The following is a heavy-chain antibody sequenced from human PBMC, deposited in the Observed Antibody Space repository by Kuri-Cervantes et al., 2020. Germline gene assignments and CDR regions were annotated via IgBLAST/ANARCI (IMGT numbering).Heavy chain of an antibody. Sequence: SETLSLTCTVSGYSISTGYYWGWIRQAPGKGLEWIGSMYYTGSTYNNPSLRSRVTISVDTSKNQFSLKLSSVTAADTAVYYCARDRAEYSSSWYNYFDYWGQGTLVTVSS. CDR2: MYYTGST. J-gene: IGHJ4*02. D-gene: IGHD6-13*01. CDR3: ARDRAEYSSSWYNYFDY. V-gene: IGHV4-38-2*02. CDR1: GYSISTGYY.